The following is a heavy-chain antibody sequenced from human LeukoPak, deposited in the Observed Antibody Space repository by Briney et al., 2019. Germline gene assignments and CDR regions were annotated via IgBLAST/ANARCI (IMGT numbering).Heavy chain of an antibody. V-gene: IGHV4-39*07. J-gene: IGHJ4*02. CDR2: IYYSGST. D-gene: IGHD6-13*01. CDR1: GGSISSSSYY. CDR3: ARGQNSSSSRPPYY. Sequence: KSSETLSLTCTVSGGSISSSSYYWGWIRQPPGKGLEWIGSIYYSGSTNYNPSLKSRVTMSVDTSKNQFSLKLSSVTAADTAVYYCARGQNSSSSRPPYYWGQGTLVTVSS.